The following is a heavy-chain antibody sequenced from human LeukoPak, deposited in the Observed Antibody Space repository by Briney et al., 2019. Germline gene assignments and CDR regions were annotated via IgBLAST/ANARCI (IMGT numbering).Heavy chain of an antibody. V-gene: IGHV1-18*01. J-gene: IGHJ3*02. CDR1: GYTFTSYG. CDR2: ISAYNGNT. Sequence: VASVKVSCKASGYTFTSYGISWVRQAPGQGLEWMGWISAYNGNTNYAQKLQGRVTMTTDTSTSTAYMELRSLRAEDTAVYYCAKVPLGYCSGGSCSEVSPDAFDIWGQGTMVTVSS. D-gene: IGHD2-15*01. CDR3: AKVPLGYCSGGSCSEVSPDAFDI.